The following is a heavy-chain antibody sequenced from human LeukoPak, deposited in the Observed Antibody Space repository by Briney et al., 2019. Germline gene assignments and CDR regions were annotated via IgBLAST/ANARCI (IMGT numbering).Heavy chain of an antibody. D-gene: IGHD7-27*01. J-gene: IGHJ4*02. V-gene: IGHV3-73*01. CDR1: GFTFSGSA. CDR2: IRSKANSYAT. CDR3: TRWGPGESPFDY. Sequence: GGSLRLSCAASGFTFSGSAINWVRQASGKGLEWVGRIRSKANSYATAYAASVKGSFTISRDDSKNTAYLQMNSLKTEDTAGYYCTRWGPGESPFDYWGQGTLVTVSS.